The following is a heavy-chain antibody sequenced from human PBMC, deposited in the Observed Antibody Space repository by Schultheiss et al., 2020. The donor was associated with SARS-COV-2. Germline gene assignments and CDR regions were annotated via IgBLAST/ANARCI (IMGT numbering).Heavy chain of an antibody. V-gene: IGHV3-48*03. CDR1: GFIFSSYA. CDR3: AKVGDCTGDNCYKFYYYGMDV. D-gene: IGHD2-8*02. Sequence: GGSLRLSCAASGFIFSSYAMHWVRQAPGKGLEWLSYISETGTTIYYADSVKGRFIMSRDDGRNSLYLQMNRLRVEDTAVYYCAKVGDCTGDNCYKFYYYGMDVWGQGTTVTVSS. CDR2: ISETGTTI. J-gene: IGHJ6*02.